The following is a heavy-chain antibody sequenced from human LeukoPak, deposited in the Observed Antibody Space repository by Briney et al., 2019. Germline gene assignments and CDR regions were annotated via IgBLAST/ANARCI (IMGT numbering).Heavy chain of an antibody. D-gene: IGHD3-16*01. CDR3: ARAETWGYYFDY. CDR2: IYYSGST. V-gene: IGHV4-59*01. Sequence: SETLSLTCTVSGGSISNYYWSWIRQPPGKGLEWIGYIYYSGSTKYNPSLKSRVTISVDTSKNQFSLRLSSVTAADTAVYYCARAETWGYYFDYWGQGTLVTVSS. J-gene: IGHJ4*02. CDR1: GGSISNYY.